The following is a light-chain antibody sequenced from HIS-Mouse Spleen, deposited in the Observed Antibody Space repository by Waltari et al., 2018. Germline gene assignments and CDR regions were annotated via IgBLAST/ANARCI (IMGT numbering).Light chain of an antibody. CDR3: SSYAGSNNVV. V-gene: IGLV2-8*01. CDR1: SSDVGGYNY. J-gene: IGLJ2*01. Sequence: QSALTQPPSASGSPGQSATIPCTGTSSDVGGYNYVSWYQQHPGKAPKLMIYEVSTRPSGVPDRFSGSKSGNTASLTVSGLQAEDEADYYCSSYAGSNNVVFGGGTKLTVL. CDR2: EVS.